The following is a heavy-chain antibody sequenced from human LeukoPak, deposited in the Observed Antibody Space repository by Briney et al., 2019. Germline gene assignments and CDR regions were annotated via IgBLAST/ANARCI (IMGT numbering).Heavy chain of an antibody. V-gene: IGHV3-7*01. CDR3: ARGNYYDSSGYYYY. CDR1: GFTFSSYW. CDR2: IKQDGSEK. Sequence: GGSLRLSCAASGFTFSSYWMSWVRQAPGKGLEWVANIKQDGSEKYYVDSVKGRFTISRDNAKSSLYLQMNSLRAEDTAVYYCARGNYYDSSGYYYYWGQGTLVTVSS. D-gene: IGHD3-22*01. J-gene: IGHJ4*02.